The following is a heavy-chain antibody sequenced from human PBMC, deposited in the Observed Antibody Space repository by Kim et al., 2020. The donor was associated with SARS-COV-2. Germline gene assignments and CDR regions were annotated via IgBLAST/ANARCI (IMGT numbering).Heavy chain of an antibody. D-gene: IGHD2-2*01. CDR1: GGSFSGYY. Sequence: SETLSLTCAVYGGSFSGYYWSWIRQPPGKGLEWIGEINHSGSTNYNPSLKSRVTISVDTSKNQFSLKLSSVTAADTAVYYCARETGYCSSTSSNDYYYHG. CDR2: INHSGST. J-gene: IGHJ6*01. V-gene: IGHV4-34*01. CDR3: ARETGYCSSTSSNDYYYHG.